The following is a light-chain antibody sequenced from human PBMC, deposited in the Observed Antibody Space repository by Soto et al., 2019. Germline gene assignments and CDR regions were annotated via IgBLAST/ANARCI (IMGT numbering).Light chain of an antibody. J-gene: IGLJ1*01. CDR1: SSDVGGYNY. CDR2: DVS. CDR3: SSYTSSSTLVV. V-gene: IGLV2-14*03. Sequence: QSVLTQPASVSGSPGQSITISCTGTSSDVGGYNYVSWYQHHPGKAPKLMIYDVSNRPSGVSNRFSGSKSGNTASLTISGLQAEDEADYHCSSYTSSSTLVVFGTGTKVTVL.